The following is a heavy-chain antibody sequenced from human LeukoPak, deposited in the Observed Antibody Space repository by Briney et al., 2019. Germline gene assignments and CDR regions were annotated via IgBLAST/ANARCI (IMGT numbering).Heavy chain of an antibody. Sequence: PSEALSLTCTVSGASISSYYWSWIRQPPGKGLEWIGEINHSGSTNYNPSLKSRVTISVDTSKNQFSLKLSSVTAADTAVYYCARGASKKIVLMVYAKGWFDPWGQGTLVTVSS. CDR1: GASISSYY. V-gene: IGHV4-34*01. D-gene: IGHD2-8*01. CDR3: ARGASKKIVLMVYAKGWFDP. J-gene: IGHJ5*02. CDR2: INHSGST.